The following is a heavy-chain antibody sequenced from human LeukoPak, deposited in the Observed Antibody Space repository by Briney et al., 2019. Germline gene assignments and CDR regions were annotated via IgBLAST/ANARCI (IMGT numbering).Heavy chain of an antibody. V-gene: IGHV4-30-4*08. CDR3: ARHLVLNQYSRADV. Sequence: PSETLSLTCTVSGGSISSGDYYWSWIRQPPGKGLEWIGYIYYSGSTYYNPSLKSRVTISVDTSKNQFSLKLSSVTAADTAVYYCARHLVLNQYSRADVWGKGTTVTVSS. D-gene: IGHD6-6*01. CDR1: GGSISSGDYY. CDR2: IYYSGST. J-gene: IGHJ6*04.